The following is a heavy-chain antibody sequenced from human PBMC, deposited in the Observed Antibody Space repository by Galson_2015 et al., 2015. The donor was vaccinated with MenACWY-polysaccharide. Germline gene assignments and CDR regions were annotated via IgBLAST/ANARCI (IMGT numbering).Heavy chain of an antibody. CDR3: ARLRGSMAALNWFDP. D-gene: IGHD6-6*01. V-gene: IGHV4-59*01. CDR1: GGSLNTYY. Sequence: ETLSLTCTVSGGSLNTYYWAWIRQSPGKGLEWIGHINKSGTTAYNSSLKTRVTMSADTPRNQFSLTLTSVTAADTAIYYCARLRGSMAALNWFDPWGQGILVTISP. CDR2: INKSGTT. J-gene: IGHJ5*02.